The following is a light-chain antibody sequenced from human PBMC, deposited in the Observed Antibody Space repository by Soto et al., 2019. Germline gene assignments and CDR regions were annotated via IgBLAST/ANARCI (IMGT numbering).Light chain of an antibody. J-gene: IGLJ1*01. CDR3: AAWDDNLNAYV. Sequence: QSVLTQPPSTSSTPGQTVTISCSGSTSNIGTFYVYWYQHLPGTAPKLLIHIGDQRASGVSDRFSASKSGTSASLAISGLRSDDEADYYCAAWDDNLNAYVFGSGTKVTVL. CDR2: IGD. CDR1: TSNIGTFY. V-gene: IGLV1-47*02.